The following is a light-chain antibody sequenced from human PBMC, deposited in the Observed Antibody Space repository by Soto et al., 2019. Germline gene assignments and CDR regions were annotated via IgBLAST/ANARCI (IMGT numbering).Light chain of an antibody. CDR3: QQYGSSRT. CDR1: QSVSSSY. CDR2: DAS. J-gene: IGKJ1*01. V-gene: IGKV3-20*01. Sequence: EIVLTQSPGTLSLSPGERATLSCRASQSVSSSYLAWYQQKPGQAPRLLIYDASSRATGIPDRFSGSGSGTDFTLTISRLESEDFAVYYCQQYGSSRTLGQDTRVDIK.